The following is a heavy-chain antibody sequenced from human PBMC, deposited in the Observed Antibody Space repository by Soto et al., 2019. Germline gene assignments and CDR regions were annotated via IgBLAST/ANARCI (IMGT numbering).Heavy chain of an antibody. V-gene: IGHV4-59*01. CDR2: VYYTGTT. Sequence: QVQLQESGPGLLKPSETLSLTCTVSGGSISRYFYIWVRQPPGKGLEWIGSVYYTGTTDSNPSLQSRVNIAVDTSKTQFSLNLRSVTAADTAVYYCARDRAAVPRAFDYWGRGTLVTVSS. D-gene: IGHD6-13*01. CDR1: GGSISRYF. J-gene: IGHJ4*02. CDR3: ARDRAAVPRAFDY.